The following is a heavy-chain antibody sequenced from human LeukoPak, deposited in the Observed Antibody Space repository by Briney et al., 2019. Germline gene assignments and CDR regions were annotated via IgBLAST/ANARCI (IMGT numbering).Heavy chain of an antibody. CDR3: AIAAAGTEVSLDY. V-gene: IGHV3-33*01. J-gene: IGHJ4*02. D-gene: IGHD6-13*01. CDR2: IWYDGSNK. Sequence: GGSLRLSCAASGFTFSSYGMHGVGQAPGKGLEWGAVIWYDGSNKYYADSVKGRFTISRDNSKNTLYLQMNSLRAEDTAVYYCAIAAAGTEVSLDYWGQGTLVTVSS. CDR1: GFTFSSYG.